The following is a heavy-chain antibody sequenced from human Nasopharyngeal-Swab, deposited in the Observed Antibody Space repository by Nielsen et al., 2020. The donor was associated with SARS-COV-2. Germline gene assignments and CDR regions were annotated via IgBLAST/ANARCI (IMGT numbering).Heavy chain of an antibody. J-gene: IGHJ3*02. Sequence: GESLKISCAASGFTFSSYAMSWVRQAPGKGLEWVSAISGSGGSTYYADSVKGRFTISRDNSKNTLYLQMNSLRAEDTAVYYCAKAGGAFDIWGRGTMVTVSS. D-gene: IGHD3-16*01. CDR1: GFTFSSYA. CDR2: ISGSGGST. CDR3: AKAGGAFDI. V-gene: IGHV3-23*01.